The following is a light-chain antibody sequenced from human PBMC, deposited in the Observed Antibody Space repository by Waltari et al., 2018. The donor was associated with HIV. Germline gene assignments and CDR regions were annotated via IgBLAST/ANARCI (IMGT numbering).Light chain of an antibody. Sequence: QSVLTQPPSASGTPGQRVIVSCSGSNSNIGNTFVYWYQHLPGTTPKLLLYKNDHPPAAAPDRFSGSKSCTSASLSSSGLQSYDEADYYCAAWDDRLRTWMFGGGTKLTVL. CDR1: NSNIGNTF. J-gene: IGLJ3*02. CDR2: KND. CDR3: AAWDDRLRTWM. V-gene: IGLV1-47*01.